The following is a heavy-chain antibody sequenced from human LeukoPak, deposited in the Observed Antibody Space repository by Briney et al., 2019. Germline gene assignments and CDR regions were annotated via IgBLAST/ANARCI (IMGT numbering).Heavy chain of an antibody. CDR1: GFTFSSYS. CDR2: ISSSSSTI. D-gene: IGHD4-17*01. J-gene: IGHJ3*02. Sequence: GGSLRLSCAASGFTFSSYSMNWVRQAPGKGLEWVSYISSSSSTIYYADSVKGRFTISRDNAKNSLYLQMNSLRAEDTAVYYCASGDYGDTDDAFDIWGQGVMVTVSS. CDR3: ASGDYGDTDDAFDI. V-gene: IGHV3-48*04.